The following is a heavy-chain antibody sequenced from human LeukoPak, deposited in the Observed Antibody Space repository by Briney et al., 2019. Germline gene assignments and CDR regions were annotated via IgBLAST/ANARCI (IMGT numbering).Heavy chain of an antibody. Sequence: ASVKVSCKASGYTFTAYYMHWVRQAPGQGLEWMGWINPNSGGTNYAQNFQGRVSMTRDTSISTAYMELSGLRSDDTAVYYCAAAAGTGWFDPWGQGTLSPSPQ. V-gene: IGHV1-2*02. D-gene: IGHD6-13*01. CDR3: AAAAGTGWFDP. CDR1: GYTFTAYY. CDR2: INPNSGGT. J-gene: IGHJ5*02.